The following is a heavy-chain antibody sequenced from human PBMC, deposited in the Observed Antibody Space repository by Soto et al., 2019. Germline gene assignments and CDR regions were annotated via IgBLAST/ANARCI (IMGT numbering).Heavy chain of an antibody. Sequence: SDTLSLTCTVSGGSISSGDYYWSWIRQPPGKGLEWIGYIYYSGSTYYNPSLKSRVTISVDTSKNQLSLRLNSVTAADTAVYYCARNGRIAIFGVVTEFDTWGPGTLVNVSS. D-gene: IGHD3-3*01. V-gene: IGHV4-30-4*02. CDR3: ARNGRIAIFGVVTEFDT. CDR1: GGSISSGDYY. CDR2: IYYSGST. J-gene: IGHJ5*02.